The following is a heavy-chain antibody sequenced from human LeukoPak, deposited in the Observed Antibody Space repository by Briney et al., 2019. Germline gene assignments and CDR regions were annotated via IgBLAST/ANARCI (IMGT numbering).Heavy chain of an antibody. CDR1: GFTFSSYW. Sequence: GGSLRLSCAASGFTFSSYWMSWVRQAPGKGLEWVANIKQDGSEKYYVDSVKGRFTISRDNAKNSLYLQMNSLRAEDTAVYYCARSGYDFWSGYPLSYYYYMDVWGKGTTVIVSS. D-gene: IGHD3-3*01. CDR2: IKQDGSEK. V-gene: IGHV3-7*01. J-gene: IGHJ6*03. CDR3: ARSGYDFWSGYPLSYYYYMDV.